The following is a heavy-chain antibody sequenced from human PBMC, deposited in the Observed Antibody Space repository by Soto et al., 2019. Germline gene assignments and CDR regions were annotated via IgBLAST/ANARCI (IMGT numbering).Heavy chain of an antibody. CDR2: ISADNGNT. V-gene: IGHV1-18*01. J-gene: IGHJ4*02. CDR1: GYTFITYG. CDR3: ARDYIWGSYRSHDY. Sequence: QVPLVQSGAEVKKPGASVKVSCKASGYTFITYGFSWVRQVPGQGLEWMGWISADNGNTNYARKFQGRATMTTDTSTSTAYMELRSLTSDDTAVYYCARDYIWGSYRSHDYWGQGTLVTVSS. D-gene: IGHD3-16*02.